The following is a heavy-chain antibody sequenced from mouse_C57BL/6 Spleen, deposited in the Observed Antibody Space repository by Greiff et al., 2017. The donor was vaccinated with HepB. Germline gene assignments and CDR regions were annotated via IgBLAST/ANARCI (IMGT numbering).Heavy chain of an antibody. CDR1: GYTFTSYW. D-gene: IGHD1-1*01. Sequence: QLKQPGAELVRPGSSVKLSCKASGYTFTSYWMHWVKQRPIQGLEWIGNIDPSDSETHYNQKFKDKATLTVDKSSSTAYMQLSSLTSEDSAVYYCARQGDYGSSTGYFDVWGTGTTVTVSS. J-gene: IGHJ1*03. CDR2: IDPSDSET. V-gene: IGHV1-52*01. CDR3: ARQGDYGSSTGYFDV.